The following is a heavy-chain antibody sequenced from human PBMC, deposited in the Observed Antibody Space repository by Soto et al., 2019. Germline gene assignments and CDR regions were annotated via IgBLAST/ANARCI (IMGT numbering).Heavy chain of an antibody. CDR2: ISSSSSYI. Sequence: GGSLRLSCAASGFTFSSYSMNWVRQAPGKGLEWVSSISSSSSYIYYADSVKGRFTISRDNAKNTLYLQMNSLRAEDTAVYYCAKKGGAVVVVAATRFDYWGQGTLVTVSS. V-gene: IGHV3-21*04. J-gene: IGHJ4*02. CDR3: AKKGGAVVVVAATRFDY. CDR1: GFTFSSYS. D-gene: IGHD2-15*01.